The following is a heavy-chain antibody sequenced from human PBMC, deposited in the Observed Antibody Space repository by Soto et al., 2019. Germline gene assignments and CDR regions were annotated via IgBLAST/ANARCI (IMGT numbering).Heavy chain of an antibody. J-gene: IGHJ4*02. V-gene: IGHV4-34*01. CDR3: ARGRTRGDGSGSYYNASHHFDY. CDR1: GGSFSGYY. D-gene: IGHD3-10*01. Sequence: QVQLQQWGAGLLKPSETLSLTCAVYGGSFSGYYWSWIRQPPGKGLEWIGEINHSGSTNYNPSLKSRVTISVDTSKNQFSLKLSSVTAADTAVYYCARGRTRGDGSGSYYNASHHFDYWGQGTLVTVSS. CDR2: INHSGST.